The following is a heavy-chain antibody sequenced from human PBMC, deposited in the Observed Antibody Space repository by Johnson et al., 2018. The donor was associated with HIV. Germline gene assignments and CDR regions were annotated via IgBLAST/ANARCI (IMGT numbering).Heavy chain of an antibody. J-gene: IGHJ3*02. CDR3: AKEWVINLYAFDI. V-gene: IGHV3-20*04. D-gene: IGHD3-16*02. CDR2: INWNGDNT. Sequence: VQLVASGGGVVRPGGSLRLSCAASGFIFDDYAMSWVRQAPGKGLEWVSGINWNGDNTGYADSVTGRFTISRDSAKNSLYLQMNSLRAEDTAVYYCAKEWVINLYAFDIWGQGTMVTVSS. CDR1: GFIFDDYA.